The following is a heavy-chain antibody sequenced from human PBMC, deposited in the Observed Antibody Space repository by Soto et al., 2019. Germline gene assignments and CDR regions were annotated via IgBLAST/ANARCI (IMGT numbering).Heavy chain of an antibody. Sequence: QVQLVQSGAEVKKPGASVKVSCKASGYTFTSYAMHWVRPAPGQRLEWMGWINAGNGNTKYSQKFQGRVTITRDTSASPAYMERSSLRSEDTAVYYCARDLGGWPDYWGQGTLVTVSS. CDR1: GYTFTSYA. J-gene: IGHJ4*02. CDR2: INAGNGNT. V-gene: IGHV1-3*01. CDR3: ARDLGGWPDY. D-gene: IGHD2-15*01.